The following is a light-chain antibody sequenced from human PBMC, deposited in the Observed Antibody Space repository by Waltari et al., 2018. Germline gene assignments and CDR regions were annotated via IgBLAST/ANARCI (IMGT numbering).Light chain of an antibody. CDR1: QSVGRT. Sequence: IVLTQSPGSLYLSPGERPTLFCRSSQSVGRTLAWYQQKPGQAPSLLIYGTSSRATDIPDRFSGSGSGTDFSLTINRLEPEDFAVYYCQHYVRLPATFGQGTKVEIK. J-gene: IGKJ1*01. V-gene: IGKV3-20*01. CDR2: GTS. CDR3: QHYVRLPAT.